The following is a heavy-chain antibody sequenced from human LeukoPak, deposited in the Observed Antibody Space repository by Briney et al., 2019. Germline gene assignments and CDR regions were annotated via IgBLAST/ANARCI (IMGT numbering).Heavy chain of an antibody. D-gene: IGHD6-19*01. V-gene: IGHV3-33*01. CDR3: ARVEPSSGLWEKYFDY. Sequence: PGRSLRLSCAASGFHLRSYGMHWVRPAPGKGLEGVADIWYDGSNKYYADSVKGRFTIFRDNSKNSMYLQMNSLRAEDTAVYYCARVEPSSGLWEKYFDYWGQGTLVTVSS. CDR1: GFHLRSYG. J-gene: IGHJ4*02. CDR2: IWYDGSNK.